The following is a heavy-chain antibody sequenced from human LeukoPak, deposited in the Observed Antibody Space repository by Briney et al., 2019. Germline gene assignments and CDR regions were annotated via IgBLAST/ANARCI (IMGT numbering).Heavy chain of an antibody. J-gene: IGHJ6*03. CDR3: ARAQVYYYYMDV. Sequence: PGGSLRLSCAASGFTFSSYSMNWVRQAPGKGLEWVSSISSSSYIYYADSVKGRFTISRDNAKNSLYLQMNSLRAEDTAVYYCARAQVYYYYMDVWGKGTTVTVSS. CDR2: ISSSSYI. CDR1: GFTFSSYS. V-gene: IGHV3-21*01.